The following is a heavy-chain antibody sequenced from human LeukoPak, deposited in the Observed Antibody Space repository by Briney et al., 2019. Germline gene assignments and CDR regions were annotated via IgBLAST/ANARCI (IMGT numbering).Heavy chain of an antibody. CDR2: VSTCNGAA. CDR1: GYTFTNFG. V-gene: IGHV1-18*01. Sequence: GASVKVSCKASGYTFTNFGFSWVRQAPGQGPEWLGWVSTCNGAADYAPIVQGRVTMTTDASTSTAFLELRSLRSADTAVYYCARDVYGAHKADLWGQGTPVTVSS. CDR3: ARDVYGAHKADL. D-gene: IGHD4/OR15-4a*01. J-gene: IGHJ5*02.